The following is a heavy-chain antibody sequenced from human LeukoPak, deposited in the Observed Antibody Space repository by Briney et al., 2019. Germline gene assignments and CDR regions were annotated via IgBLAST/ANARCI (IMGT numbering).Heavy chain of an antibody. J-gene: IGHJ4*02. CDR3: TRDGSSILRPIDY. V-gene: IGHV3-49*03. CDR2: IRSKAYGGTT. Sequence: GGSLRLSCTASGFTFGDYAMSWFRQAPGKGLEWVGFIRSKAYGGTTEYAASVKGRFTISRDDSKSIAYLQMNSLKTEDTAVYYCTRDGSSILRPIDYWGQGTLVTVSS. D-gene: IGHD2-15*01. CDR1: GFTFGDYA.